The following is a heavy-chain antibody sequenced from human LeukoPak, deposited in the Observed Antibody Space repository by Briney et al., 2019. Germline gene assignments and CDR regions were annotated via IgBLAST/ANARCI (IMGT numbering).Heavy chain of an antibody. D-gene: IGHD3-10*01. V-gene: IGHV3-74*01. CDR1: GFTFSSYW. Sequence: GGSLRLSCAASGFTFSSYWMHWVHQAPGKGLVWVSRINTDGSSTNYADSVKGRFTISRDNAKNTLYLQMNSLRAEDTAVYYCARRETYYYGSGNYYAQYYFDYWGQGTLVTVSS. CDR2: INTDGSST. J-gene: IGHJ4*02. CDR3: ARRETYYYGSGNYYAQYYFDY.